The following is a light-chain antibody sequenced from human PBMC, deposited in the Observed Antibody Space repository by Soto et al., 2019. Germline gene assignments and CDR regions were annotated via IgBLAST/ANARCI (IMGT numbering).Light chain of an antibody. CDR1: SSDVGGYKY. Sequence: QSVLTQPPSASGSPGQSVTLSCTGSSSDVGGYKYVSWYQQHPGKAPKLMIYEVSKRPSGVPDRFSGSKSGNTASLTVSGLQAEDEADYYCSSYAGSNNYVFGTGTKLTVL. V-gene: IGLV2-8*01. CDR3: SSYAGSNNYV. CDR2: EVS. J-gene: IGLJ1*01.